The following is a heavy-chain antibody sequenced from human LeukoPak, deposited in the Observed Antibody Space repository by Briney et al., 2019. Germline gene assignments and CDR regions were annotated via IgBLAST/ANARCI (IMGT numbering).Heavy chain of an antibody. CDR1: GGSISSGSYY. D-gene: IGHD3-22*01. CDR2: LHYGGST. CDR3: ARLTFHYDGSGYYFDY. Sequence: SETLSLTCTVSGGSISSGSYYWGWIRQPPGKGLEWIGSLHYGGSTYYNPSLKSRVTISVDTSKKQISLKQNSVTAADTAVYYCARLTFHYDGSGYYFDYWGQGTLVTVSS. J-gene: IGHJ4*02. V-gene: IGHV4-39*01.